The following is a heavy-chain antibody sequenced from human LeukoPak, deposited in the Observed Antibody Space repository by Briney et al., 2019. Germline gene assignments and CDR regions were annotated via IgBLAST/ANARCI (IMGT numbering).Heavy chain of an antibody. V-gene: IGHV1-3*04. D-gene: IGHD6-13*01. Sequence: ASVKVSCKASGYTFASYAMHWVRQAPGQRLEWMGWINTGNGNTKFSQKFQGRVTITRDTSASIAYMELSSLRSEDTAVYYCAKYSSSWHFDYWGQGTLVTVSS. CDR2: INTGNGNT. CDR1: GYTFASYA. J-gene: IGHJ4*02. CDR3: AKYSSSWHFDY.